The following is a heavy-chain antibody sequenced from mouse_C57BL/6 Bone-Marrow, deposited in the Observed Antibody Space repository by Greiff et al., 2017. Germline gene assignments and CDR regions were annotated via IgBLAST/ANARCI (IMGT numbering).Heavy chain of an antibody. CDR1: GFTFSSYA. CDR3: TRDLGRYYAMDY. CDR2: ISSGGDYI. V-gene: IGHV5-9-1*02. J-gene: IGHJ4*01. Sequence: EVQVVESGEGLVKPGGSLKLSCAASGFTFSSYAMSWVRQTPEKRLEWVAYISSGGDYIYYADTVKGRFTISRDNARNTLYLQMSSLKSEDTAMYYCTRDLGRYYAMDYWGQGTSVTVSS. D-gene: IGHD4-1*01.